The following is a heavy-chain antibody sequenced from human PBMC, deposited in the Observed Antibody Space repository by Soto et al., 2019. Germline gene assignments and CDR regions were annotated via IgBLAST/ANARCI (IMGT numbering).Heavy chain of an antibody. J-gene: IGHJ3*01. CDR2: INGNSGST. D-gene: IGHD1-1*01. CDR1: GFTFSGST. V-gene: IGHV3-23*01. Sequence: PGGSLRLSCAASGFTFSGSTMSWVRQAPGKGLEWVSAINGNSGSTYYADSVKGRFIISRDNSKNTLYLQMNSLRAEDTAVYYCAKGGLDLFNIKAFDLWGQGTMVTVSS. CDR3: AKGGLDLFNIKAFDL.